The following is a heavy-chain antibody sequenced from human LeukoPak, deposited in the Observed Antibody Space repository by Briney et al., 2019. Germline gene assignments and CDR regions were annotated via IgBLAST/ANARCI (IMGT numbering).Heavy chain of an antibody. J-gene: IGHJ5*02. V-gene: IGHV4-31*03. CDR2: VCHDGGT. Sequence: SETLSLTCTVSGGSISSGGYCWSWIRQHPGKGLEWIGYVCHDGGTSYNPSLKSRVTVAIDTSKNQFSLRLNSVTAADTAVFYCAKEGRDSGGYNGWFEPWGQGTLVTVSS. CDR3: AKEGRDSGGYNGWFEP. D-gene: IGHD2-15*01. CDR1: GGSISSGGYC.